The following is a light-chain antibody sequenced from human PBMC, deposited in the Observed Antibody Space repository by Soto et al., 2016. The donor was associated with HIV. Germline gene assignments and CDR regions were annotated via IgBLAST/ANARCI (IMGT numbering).Light chain of an antibody. Sequence: SYVVTQPPSVSVAPGKTARITCGADNIGSKSVHWYQQKPGQAPVLVIYDDRDRPSGIPEQFSGSNSGNTATLTITSVEAGDEADYYCQVWDNSTDHVIFGGGTRLTVL. CDR2: DDR. CDR3: QVWDNSTDHVI. CDR1: NIGSKS. J-gene: IGLJ2*01. V-gene: IGLV3-21*04.